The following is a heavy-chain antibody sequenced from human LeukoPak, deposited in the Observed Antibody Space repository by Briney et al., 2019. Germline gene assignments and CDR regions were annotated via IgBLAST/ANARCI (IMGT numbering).Heavy chain of an antibody. Sequence: GGSLRLSCAASGFTFSSYSMNWVRQAPGKGLEWVSSISSSSSYIYYADSVKGRFTISRDNAKNSLYLQMNSLRAGDTAVYYCARDLMGSSGYSRGFDYWGQGTLVTVSS. CDR3: ARDLMGSSGYSRGFDY. V-gene: IGHV3-21*01. J-gene: IGHJ4*02. D-gene: IGHD3-22*01. CDR2: ISSSSSYI. CDR1: GFTFSSYS.